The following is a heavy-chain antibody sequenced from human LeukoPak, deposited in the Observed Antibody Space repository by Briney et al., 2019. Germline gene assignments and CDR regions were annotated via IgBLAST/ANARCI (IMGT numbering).Heavy chain of an antibody. J-gene: IGHJ4*02. CDR3: ARGPNYYDSSGYVDY. Sequence: SETLSLTCTVSGGSISSYYWSWIRQPPGKGLERIGYIYYSGSTNYNPSLKSRVTISVDTSKNQFSLKLSSVTAADTAVYYCARGPNYYDSSGYVDYWGQGTLVTVSS. CDR2: IYYSGST. CDR1: GGSISSYY. V-gene: IGHV4-59*01. D-gene: IGHD3-22*01.